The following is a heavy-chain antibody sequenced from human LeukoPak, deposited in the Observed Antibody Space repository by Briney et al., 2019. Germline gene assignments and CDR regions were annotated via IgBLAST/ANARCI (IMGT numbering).Heavy chain of an antibody. CDR3: VYTTNHLSQDY. Sequence: SVKVSCKASGGTFSSYAISWVRQAPGQGLEWMGGIIPIFGTANYAQKFQGRVTITADESTSTAYMELSSLRSEDTAVYYCVYTTNHLSQDYWGQGTLVTVSS. D-gene: IGHD1-26*01. CDR2: IIPIFGTA. J-gene: IGHJ4*02. CDR1: GGTFSSYA. V-gene: IGHV1-69*13.